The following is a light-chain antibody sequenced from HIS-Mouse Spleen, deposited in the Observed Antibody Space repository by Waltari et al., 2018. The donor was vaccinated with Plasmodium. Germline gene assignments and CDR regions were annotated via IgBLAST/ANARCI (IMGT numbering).Light chain of an antibody. CDR2: LGA. V-gene: IGKV2-28*01. CDR3: MQALQTPRYT. CDR1: QSLLHSNGYNY. Sequence: IVMTQSPLSLPVTPGEPASISCRSSQSLLHSNGYNYLDWYLQKPGQSPQLLIYLGANRAFGVPDSCSGRGSGTDFTLKISRVEAEDVGVYYCMQALQTPRYTFGQGTKLEIK. J-gene: IGKJ2*01.